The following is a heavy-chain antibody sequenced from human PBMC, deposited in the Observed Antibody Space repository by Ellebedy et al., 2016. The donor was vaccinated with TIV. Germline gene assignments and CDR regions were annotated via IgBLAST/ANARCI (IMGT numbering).Heavy chain of an antibody. Sequence: PGGSLRLSCAASGFTVSSNYMSWVRQAPGKGLEWVSVIYSGGSTYYADSVKGRFTISRDNSKNTLYLQMNSLRAEDTAVYYCARDGSAAIAVAGDPNDYWGQGTLVTVSS. CDR3: ARDGSAAIAVAGDPNDY. CDR2: IYSGGST. J-gene: IGHJ4*02. V-gene: IGHV3-66*01. CDR1: GFTVSSNY. D-gene: IGHD6-19*01.